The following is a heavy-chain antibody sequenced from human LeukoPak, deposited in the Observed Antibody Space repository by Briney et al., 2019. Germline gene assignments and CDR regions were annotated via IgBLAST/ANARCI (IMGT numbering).Heavy chain of an antibody. J-gene: IGHJ1*01. CDR1: GVTVGTNS. CDR3: ASAREYCGSAECYEYFQH. V-gene: IGHV3-53*01. Sequence: TGGSLRLSCAASGVTVGTNSMSWARQSPGKGLEWVSVIYSGGSTYNADSVNGRFTVSRDNSRNTLFLRMNNLRAEDTALYFCASAREYCGSAECYEYFQHWGQGTLVIVSS. CDR2: IYSGGST. D-gene: IGHD2-21*01.